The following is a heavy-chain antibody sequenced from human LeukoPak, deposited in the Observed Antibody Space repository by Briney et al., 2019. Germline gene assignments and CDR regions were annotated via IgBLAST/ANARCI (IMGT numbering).Heavy chain of an antibody. Sequence: PSETPSLTCAVYGGSFSGYYWSWIRQPPGKGLEWIGEINHSGSTNYNPSLKSRVTISVDTSKNQFSLKLSSVTAADTAVYYCARGRYDFWSGYYYFDYWGQGTLVTVSS. V-gene: IGHV4-34*01. CDR3: ARGRYDFWSGYYYFDY. CDR2: INHSGST. J-gene: IGHJ4*02. D-gene: IGHD3-3*01. CDR1: GGSFSGYY.